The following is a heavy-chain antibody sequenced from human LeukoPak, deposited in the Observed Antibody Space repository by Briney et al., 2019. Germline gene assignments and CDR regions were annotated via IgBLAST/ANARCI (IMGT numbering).Heavy chain of an antibody. Sequence: GGSLRLSCAASGFTFSGFSMSWVRQSPTKGLEWVANIKQDGSEGYYVDSVKGRFTISRDNAKNSLSLQMNNLRVEDTAVYYCARAGSHWHYVYWGQGTVVTVSS. J-gene: IGHJ4*02. CDR1: GFTFSGFS. V-gene: IGHV3-7*01. CDR3: ARAGSHWHYVY. CDR2: IKQDGSEG. D-gene: IGHD3-10*01.